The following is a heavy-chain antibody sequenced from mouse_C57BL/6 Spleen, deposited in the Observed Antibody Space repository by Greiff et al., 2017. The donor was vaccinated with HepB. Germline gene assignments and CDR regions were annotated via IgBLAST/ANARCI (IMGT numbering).Heavy chain of an antibody. D-gene: IGHD2-1*01. CDR3: AILLGFAY. CDR2: IDPSDSYT. J-gene: IGHJ3*01. CDR1: GYTFTSYW. Sequence: VQLQQPGAELVMPGASVKLSCKASGYTFTSYWMHWVKQRPGQGLEWIGEIDPSDSYTNYNQKFKGKSTLTVDKSSSTAYMQLSSLTSEDSAVYSCAILLGFAYWGQGTLVTVSA. V-gene: IGHV1-69*01.